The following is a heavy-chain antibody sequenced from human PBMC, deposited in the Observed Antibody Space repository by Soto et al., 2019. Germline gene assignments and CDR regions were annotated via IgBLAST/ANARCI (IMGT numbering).Heavy chain of an antibody. J-gene: IGHJ5*02. V-gene: IGHV1-69*13. CDR2: IIPIFGTA. CDR3: AREGHDYVWGTPPLGRFDP. Sequence: SVKVSCKASGGTFSSYAISWVRQAPGQGLEWMGGIIPIFGTANYAQKFQGRVTITADESTSTAYMELSSLRSGDTAVYYCAREGHDYVWGTPPLGRFDPWGQGTLVTVSS. CDR1: GGTFSSYA. D-gene: IGHD3-16*01.